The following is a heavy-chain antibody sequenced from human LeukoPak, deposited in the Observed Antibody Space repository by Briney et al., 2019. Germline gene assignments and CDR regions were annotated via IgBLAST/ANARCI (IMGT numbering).Heavy chain of an antibody. V-gene: IGHV3-20*04. J-gene: IGHJ4*02. CDR1: GFTFSRYW. D-gene: IGHD6-13*01. Sequence: GGSLRLSCAASGFTFSRYWVSWVRQAPGKGLEWVSGINWNGGSTGYADSVKGRFTISRDNAKNSLYLQMNSLRAEDTALYYCARGTLKAAATDFDYWGQGTLVTVSS. CDR3: ARGTLKAAATDFDY. CDR2: INWNGGST.